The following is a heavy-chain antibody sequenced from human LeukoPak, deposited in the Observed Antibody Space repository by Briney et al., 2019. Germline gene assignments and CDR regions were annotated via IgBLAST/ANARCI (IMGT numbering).Heavy chain of an antibody. V-gene: IGHV3-23*01. Sequence: PGGSLRLSCAASGFTFSSYAMSWVRQAPGKGLEWVSAISGSGGSTYYADSVKGRFTISRDNSKNTLYLQMNSLRAEDTAVYYCARARGYCSGGSCYYYGMDVWGQGTTVTVSS. D-gene: IGHD2-15*01. J-gene: IGHJ6*02. CDR1: GFTFSSYA. CDR3: ARARGYCSGGSCYYYGMDV. CDR2: ISGSGGST.